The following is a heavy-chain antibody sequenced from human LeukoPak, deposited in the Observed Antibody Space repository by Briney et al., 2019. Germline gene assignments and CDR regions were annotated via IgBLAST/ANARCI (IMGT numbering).Heavy chain of an antibody. D-gene: IGHD3-9*01. CDR2: ISSSSSYI. CDR3: ARDRFDILTGSDAFDI. Sequence: GGSLRLSCAASGFTFSSYSMNWVRQAPGKGLEGVSSISSSSSYIYYADSVKGRFTISRDNAKNSLYLQMNSLRAEDTAVYYCARDRFDILTGSDAFDIWGQGTMVTVSS. V-gene: IGHV3-21*01. J-gene: IGHJ3*02. CDR1: GFTFSSYS.